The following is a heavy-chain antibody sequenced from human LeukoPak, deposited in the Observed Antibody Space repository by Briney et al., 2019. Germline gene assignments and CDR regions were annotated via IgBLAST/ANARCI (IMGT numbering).Heavy chain of an antibody. Sequence: GESLKISCKGSGYSFTSYWIGWVRQMPGKGLEWMGIIYPGDSDTRYSPSFQGQVTISADESISTAYLQWSSLKASDTAMYYCARRYGSGSYYSPFDYWGQGTLVTVSS. CDR3: ARRYGSGSYYSPFDY. CDR1: GYSFTSYW. CDR2: IYPGDSDT. J-gene: IGHJ4*02. V-gene: IGHV5-51*01. D-gene: IGHD3-10*01.